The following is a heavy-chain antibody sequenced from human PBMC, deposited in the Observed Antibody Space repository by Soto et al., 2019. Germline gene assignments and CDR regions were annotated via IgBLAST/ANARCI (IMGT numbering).Heavy chain of an antibody. CDR1: VYTFNGYG. J-gene: IGHJ5*02. CDR3: ARDWGHYYGSGSFPRHHPFDP. V-gene: IGHV1-18*01. Sequence: GASVKVSRKGSVYTFNGYGISRVRQAPGQGLEWMGWMNANSGNTAYAQKLQGRVTMTRDTSISTAYMELSRLSSDDTAVFYCARDWGHYYGSGSFPRHHPFDPWGPGTLVTV. CDR2: MNANSGNT. D-gene: IGHD3-10*01.